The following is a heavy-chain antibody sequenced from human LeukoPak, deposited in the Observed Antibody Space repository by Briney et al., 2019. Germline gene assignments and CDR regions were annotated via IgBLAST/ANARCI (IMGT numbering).Heavy chain of an antibody. Sequence: SETLSLTCTVSGGSISSYYWSWIRQPPGKGLEWIGYIYYSGSTNYNPPLKSRVTISVDTSKNQFSLKLSSVTAADTAVYYCARDLRDFWSGYYTDNDTFDIWGQGTMVTVSS. CDR3: ARDLRDFWSGYYTDNDTFDI. J-gene: IGHJ3*02. V-gene: IGHV4-59*01. D-gene: IGHD3-3*01. CDR1: GGSISSYY. CDR2: IYYSGST.